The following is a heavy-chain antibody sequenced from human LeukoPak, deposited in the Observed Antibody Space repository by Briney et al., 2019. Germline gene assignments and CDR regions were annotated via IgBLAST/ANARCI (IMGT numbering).Heavy chain of an antibody. CDR2: IYYSGTT. Sequence: PSETLSLTCTVSGGSISSYYWSWIRQPPGKGLEWIGYIYYSGTTNYNPSLKSRVTISVDTSKNQFSLKLSSVTAADTAVYYCARGFKGYDYVWGSYRPEHRYYFDYWGQGTLVTVSS. V-gene: IGHV4-59*12. J-gene: IGHJ4*02. D-gene: IGHD3-16*02. CDR3: ARGFKGYDYVWGSYRPEHRYYFDY. CDR1: GGSISSYY.